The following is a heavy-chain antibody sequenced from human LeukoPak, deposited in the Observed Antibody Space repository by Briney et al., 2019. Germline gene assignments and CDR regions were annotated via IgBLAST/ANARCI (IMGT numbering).Heavy chain of an antibody. D-gene: IGHD2-15*01. CDR1: GYTFTIYG. CDR2: ISAYGNT. J-gene: IGHJ4*02. CDR3: ARGIFGYYFDY. V-gene: IGHV1-18*01. Sequence: ASVKVSCKTSGYTFTIYGISWVRQAPGQGLEWMGLISAYGNTNYAQNLQGRVTMTTDTSTNTAYMELRSLRSDDTAVYYCARGIFGYYFDYWGQGTLVTVSS.